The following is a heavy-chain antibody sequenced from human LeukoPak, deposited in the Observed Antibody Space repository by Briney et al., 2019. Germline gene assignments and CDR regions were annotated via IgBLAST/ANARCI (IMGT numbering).Heavy chain of an antibody. CDR2: MSGVGGST. D-gene: IGHD6-19*01. CDR1: GFTFNNYA. V-gene: IGHV3-23*01. CDR3: AKGSQWLLRGGAYFDS. Sequence: GGSLRLSCEASGFTFNNYAMSWVRQAPGKGLEWVSAMSGVGGSTYYAASVRGRFTISRDNSKNILSLQMNSLRVEDTAIYYCAKGSQWLLRGGAYFDSWGQGTPVSVSS. J-gene: IGHJ4*02.